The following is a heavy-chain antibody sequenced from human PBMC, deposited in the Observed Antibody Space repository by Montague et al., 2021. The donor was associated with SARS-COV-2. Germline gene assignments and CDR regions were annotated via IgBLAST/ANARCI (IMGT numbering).Heavy chain of an antibody. CDR2: IPITGST. CDR3: ARSIGVAGLFDY. Sequence: TLSLTCTVSGGSISSGSYYWSWIRQPAGKGLEWIGRIPITGSTYYNPSLKSRVTISVDTSKNQFSLKLSSVTAADTAVYYCARSIGVAGLFDYWGQGTLVTVSS. J-gene: IGHJ4*02. V-gene: IGHV4-61*02. CDR1: GGSISSGSYY. D-gene: IGHD6-19*01.